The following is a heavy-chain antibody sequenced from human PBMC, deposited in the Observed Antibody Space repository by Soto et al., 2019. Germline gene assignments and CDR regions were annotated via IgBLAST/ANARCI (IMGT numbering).Heavy chain of an antibody. D-gene: IGHD2-2*01. CDR2: IWYDGSNK. J-gene: IGHJ6*02. Sequence: PGGSLRLSCAASGFTFSSYGMHWVRQAPGKGLEWVAVIWYDGSNKYYADSVKGRFTISRDNSKNTLYLQMNSLRAEDTAVYYCARDFWQYQLFLGGMDVWGQGTTVTVSS. CDR1: GFTFSSYG. V-gene: IGHV3-33*01. CDR3: ARDFWQYQLFLGGMDV.